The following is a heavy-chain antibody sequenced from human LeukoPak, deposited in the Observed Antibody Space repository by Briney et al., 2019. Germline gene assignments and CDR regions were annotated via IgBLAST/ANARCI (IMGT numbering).Heavy chain of an antibody. CDR2: ISGDGGST. V-gene: IGHV3-43*02. D-gene: IGHD3-3*01. CDR3: AKSIFGVVTPWYMDV. CDR1: GFTFDDYS. Sequence: GGSLTLAWLPSGFTFDDYSMHWVRQAPGKVREWVSLISGDGGSTYYADSVKGRFTISRDNSKNSLYLQINSLRTEDTALYYCAKSIFGVVTPWYMDVWGKGTTVTVSS. J-gene: IGHJ6*03.